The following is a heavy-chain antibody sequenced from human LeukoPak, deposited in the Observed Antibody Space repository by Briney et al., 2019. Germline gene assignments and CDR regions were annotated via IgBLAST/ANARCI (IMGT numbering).Heavy chain of an antibody. J-gene: IGHJ5*02. V-gene: IGHV4-34*01. CDR3: ARGRRYSSSWAKNWFDP. Sequence: PSETLSLTCAVYGGSFSGYYWSWIRQRPGKGLDRIGEINHGGSTNYNPSLKSRVTISVDTSKNQFSLKLSSVTAADTAVYYCARGRRYSSSWAKNWFDPWGQGTLVTVSS. D-gene: IGHD6-13*01. CDR2: INHGGST. CDR1: GGSFSGYY.